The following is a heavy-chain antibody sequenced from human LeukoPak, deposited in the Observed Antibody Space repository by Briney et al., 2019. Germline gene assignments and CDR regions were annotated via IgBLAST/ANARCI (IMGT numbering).Heavy chain of an antibody. CDR3: AKASRNGSGSYYAEY. CDR1: GFTFSSYA. D-gene: IGHD3-10*01. V-gene: IGHV3-23*01. Sequence: GGSLRVSCAASGFTFSSYAMSWVRQAPGKGLEWVSGISGSGGSTYYADSVKGRFTISRDNSKKTLYLQMNSLRAEDTAVYYCAKASRNGSGSYYAEYWGQGTLVTVSS. CDR2: ISGSGGST. J-gene: IGHJ4*02.